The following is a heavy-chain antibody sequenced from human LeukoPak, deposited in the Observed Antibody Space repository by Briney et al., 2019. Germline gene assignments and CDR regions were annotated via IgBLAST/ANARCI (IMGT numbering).Heavy chain of an antibody. CDR2: IYYSGST. J-gene: IGHJ4*02. CDR3: ARQDATDHFDY. CDR1: GGSISSSRYY. V-gene: IGHV4-39*01. Sequence: SETLSLTCTVSGGSISSSRYYWGWIRQPPGKGLEWIGSIYYSGSTYYNPSLKSRVTISVDTSKNQFSLKLSSVTAADTAVYYRARQDATDHFDYWGQGTLVTVSS. D-gene: IGHD2-15*01.